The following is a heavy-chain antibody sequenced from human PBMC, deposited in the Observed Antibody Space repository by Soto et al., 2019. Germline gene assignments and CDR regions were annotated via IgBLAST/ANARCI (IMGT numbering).Heavy chain of an antibody. CDR3: ACSGGYCSSGSCYSDY. CDR1: GFTFSSYS. Sequence: GGSLRLSCAASGFTFSSYSMSWVRQAPGKGLEWVSSISSSSSFIYYADSVKGRFTISRDNAKNSLYLHMHSLRVEDTAVYFCACSGGYCSSGSCYSDYWGQGTLVTVSS. CDR2: ISSSSSFI. V-gene: IGHV3-21*01. J-gene: IGHJ4*02. D-gene: IGHD2-15*01.